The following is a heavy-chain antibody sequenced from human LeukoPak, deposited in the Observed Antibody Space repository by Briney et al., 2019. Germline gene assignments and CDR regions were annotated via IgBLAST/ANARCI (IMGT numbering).Heavy chain of an antibody. D-gene: IGHD3-3*01. J-gene: IGHJ5*02. Sequence: SETLSPTCAVSGYSISSGYYWGWIRQPPGKGLEWVGSIYHSGSTYCNPSLKSRVTISVDTSKNQFSLKLSSVTAADTAVYYCARHRVGSGDTYYDFWSGYSGFDPWGQGTLVTVSS. CDR1: GYSISSGYY. V-gene: IGHV4-38-2*01. CDR3: ARHRVGSGDTYYDFWSGYSGFDP. CDR2: IYHSGST.